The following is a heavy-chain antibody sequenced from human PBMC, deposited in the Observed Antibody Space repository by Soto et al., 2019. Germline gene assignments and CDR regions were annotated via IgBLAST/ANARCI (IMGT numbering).Heavy chain of an antibody. Sequence: SETLSLTCTVSGGSISDPDYYWNWIRQPPGKGLEWIGYIYHSGSTYYNPSLKSRVTISVDRSKNQFSLKLSSVTAADTAVYYCARAGHYGSGSYYNGLNFDYWGQGTLVTVSS. CDR2: IYHSGST. CDR1: GGSISDPDYY. D-gene: IGHD3-10*01. J-gene: IGHJ4*02. CDR3: ARAGHYGSGSYYNGLNFDY. V-gene: IGHV4-30-2*01.